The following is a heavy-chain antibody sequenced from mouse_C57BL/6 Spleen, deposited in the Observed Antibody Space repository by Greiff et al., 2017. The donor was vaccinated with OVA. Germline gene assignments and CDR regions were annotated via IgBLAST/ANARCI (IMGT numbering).Heavy chain of an antibody. Sequence: QVQLQQPGAELVKPGASVKLSCKASGYTFTSYWMQWVKQRPGQGLEWIGEIDPSDSYTNSNQKFKGKATLTVDTSSSTAYMHLSSLTSEDSAVFYCARDSNYPLDYWGQGTTLTVSS. CDR1: GYTFTSYW. CDR3: ARDSNYPLDY. D-gene: IGHD2-5*01. V-gene: IGHV1-50*01. J-gene: IGHJ2*01. CDR2: IDPSDSYT.